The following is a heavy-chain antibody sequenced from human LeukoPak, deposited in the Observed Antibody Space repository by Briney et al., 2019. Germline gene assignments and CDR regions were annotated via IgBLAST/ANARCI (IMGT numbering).Heavy chain of an antibody. D-gene: IGHD2-15*01. CDR1: GYTFTTYA. J-gene: IGHJ3*02. CDR2: IRTNTGSP. CDR3: AKDLDSAAFDI. V-gene: IGHV7-4-1*02. Sequence: ASVNVSCRASGYTFTTYAINWVRQAPGQGLEYMGWIRTNTGSPTYAQGFTGRFVFSSDTSVNTAYLQISSLKAEDTAVYYCAKDLDSAAFDIWGQGTMVTVSS.